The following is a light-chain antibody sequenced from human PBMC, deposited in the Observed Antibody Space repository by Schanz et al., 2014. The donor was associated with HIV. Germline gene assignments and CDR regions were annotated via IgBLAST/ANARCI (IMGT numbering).Light chain of an antibody. J-gene: IGLJ2*01. CDR2: DVP. Sequence: QSALTQPASVSGSAGQSITISCTGTSGDVGPYDYVSWYQQHPGQAPKLLIYDVPYRPSGISNRFSGSKSAYTASLTISGLQPEDEADYYCSSYTTSSTLVFGGGTKLTVL. CDR1: SGDVGPYDY. CDR3: SSYTTSSTLV. V-gene: IGLV2-14*03.